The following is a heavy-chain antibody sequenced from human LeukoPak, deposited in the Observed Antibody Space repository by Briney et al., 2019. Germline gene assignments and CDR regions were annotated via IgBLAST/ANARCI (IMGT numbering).Heavy chain of an antibody. V-gene: IGHV3-73*01. CDR1: GFAFRGSP. D-gene: IGHD3-16*01. J-gene: IGHJ4*02. Sequence: GGSLKLSCAASGFAFRGSPIHWVRQASGKGLEWVGRIRSKPNNYATGYAASVKGRFTISRDDSKNTAYLQMNSLRAEDTAVYFCATLTYPFDYWGQGTLVTVSS. CDR3: ATLTYPFDY. CDR2: IRSKPNNYAT.